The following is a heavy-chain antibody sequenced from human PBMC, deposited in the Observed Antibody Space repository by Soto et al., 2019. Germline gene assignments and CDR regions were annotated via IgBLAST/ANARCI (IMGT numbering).Heavy chain of an antibody. CDR2: INHSGST. Sequence: SETLSLTCAVYGGSFSGYYWSWIHQPPGKGLEWIGEINHSGSTNYNPSLKSRVTISVDTSKNQFSLKLSSVTAADTAVYYCARGLPSRITIFGVVIIGPYFDYWGQGTLVTVSS. J-gene: IGHJ4*02. CDR1: GGSFSGYY. CDR3: ARGLPSRITIFGVVIIGPYFDY. D-gene: IGHD3-3*01. V-gene: IGHV4-34*01.